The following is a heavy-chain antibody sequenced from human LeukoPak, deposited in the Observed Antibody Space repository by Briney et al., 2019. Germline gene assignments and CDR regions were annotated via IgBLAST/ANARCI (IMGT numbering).Heavy chain of an antibody. CDR1: GFTFSSFG. CDR3: AKDQSVRLGHNYGPEY. J-gene: IGHJ4*02. CDR2: ISYDGSNE. V-gene: IGHV3-30*18. Sequence: GSSLRLSCAASGFTFSSFGMYWVRQAPAMGLEWVADISYDGSNENYGDSVKGRFTIFSDNDKNTLYLQMNSLRAEDTAVYYCAKDQSVRLGHNYGPEYWGQGTLVTVSS. D-gene: IGHD3-10*01.